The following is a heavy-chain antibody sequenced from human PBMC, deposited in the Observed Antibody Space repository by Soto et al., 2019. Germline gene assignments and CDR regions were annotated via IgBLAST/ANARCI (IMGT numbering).Heavy chain of an antibody. Sequence: QVQLVQSGADVKKPGASVKVSCKTSGYTFSGYFMHWLRQAPGQGLEWKGWMNPNCGGTDYAQNFQGRVSMTWDTSISTAYSGLSRLRADDTAIYDCASGYYICSWRVYDYWGQGTLVTV. CDR3: ASGYYICSWRVYDY. J-gene: IGHJ4*02. D-gene: IGHD2-8*01. CDR2: MNPNCGGT. V-gene: IGHV1-2*02. CDR1: GYTFSGYF.